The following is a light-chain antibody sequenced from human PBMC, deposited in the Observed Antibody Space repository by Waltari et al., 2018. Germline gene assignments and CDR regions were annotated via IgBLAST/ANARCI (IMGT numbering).Light chain of an antibody. CDR1: QSISNW. V-gene: IGKV1-5*03. J-gene: IGKJ1*01. CDR2: QAS. CDR3: QQYSYYQT. Sequence: DIQMIQSPSHLSASVGDSVTITCRASQSISNWLALFQQRPGKAPKLLIYQASSLESGVPARFSGRGSGTDFSLTISSLQPDDFATYYCQQYSYYQTFGQGTKVEIK.